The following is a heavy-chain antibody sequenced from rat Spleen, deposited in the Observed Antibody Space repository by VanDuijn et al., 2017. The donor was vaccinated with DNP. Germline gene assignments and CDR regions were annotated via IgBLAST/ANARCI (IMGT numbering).Heavy chain of an antibody. CDR3: ATGSSYGFAN. V-gene: IGHV5-27*01. J-gene: IGHJ3*01. D-gene: IGHD1-2*01. CDR1: GFTFSNYY. Sequence: EVQLVESGGGLVQPGRSLKLSCAASGFTFSNYYMAWVRQAPKKGLEWVATISTSGSRAYYPDSVKGRFTISRDNARSTLYLQMDSLSSEDTATYYCATGSSYGFANWGQGTLVTVSS. CDR2: ISTSGSRA.